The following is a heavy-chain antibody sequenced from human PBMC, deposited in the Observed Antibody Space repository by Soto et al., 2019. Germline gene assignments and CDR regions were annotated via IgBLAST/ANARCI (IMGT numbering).Heavy chain of an antibody. V-gene: IGHV1-69*01. CDR3: ARVPRDSGSYYWAYYCYGMDV. CDR2: IIPIFGTA. Sequence: QVQLVQSGAEVKKPGSSVKVSCKASGGTFSSYAISWVRQAPGQGLEWMGGIIPIFGTANYAQKFQGRVTITADESTSTADMELRSLRSEDTAVYYCARVPRDSGSYYWAYYCYGMDVWGQGTTVTVSS. CDR1: GGTFSSYA. J-gene: IGHJ6*02. D-gene: IGHD1-26*01.